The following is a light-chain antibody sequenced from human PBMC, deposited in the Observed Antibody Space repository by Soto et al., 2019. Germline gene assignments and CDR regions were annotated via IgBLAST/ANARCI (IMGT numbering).Light chain of an antibody. CDR3: QQYYNTPLT. CDR2: WAS. J-gene: IGKJ4*01. Sequence: DIVMTQSPDSLAVSLGERATINCKSSQSVLFNSKNKNYLAWYQQKPGQPPKLLIYWASTRESGVPDRFSGSGSATDFTLTISRLQAEDVAVYYCQQYYNTPLTFGGGTKV. V-gene: IGKV4-1*01. CDR1: QSVLFNSKNKNY.